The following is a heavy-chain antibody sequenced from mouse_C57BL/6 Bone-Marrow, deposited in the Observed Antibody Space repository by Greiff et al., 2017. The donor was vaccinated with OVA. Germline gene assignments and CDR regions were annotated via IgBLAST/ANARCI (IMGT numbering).Heavy chain of an antibody. D-gene: IGHD1-1*01. CDR1: GYTFTSYG. V-gene: IGHV1-81*01. CDR2: IYPRSGNT. J-gene: IGHJ1*03. CDR3: ARSGNYYGSSFSSYWYFDV. Sequence: VQLQQSGAELARPGASVKLSCKASGYTFTSYGISWVKQRTGQGLEWIGEIYPRSGNTYYNEKFKGKATLTADKSSSTAYMQLRSLTSADSAVYFCARSGNYYGSSFSSYWYFDVWGTGTTVTVSA.